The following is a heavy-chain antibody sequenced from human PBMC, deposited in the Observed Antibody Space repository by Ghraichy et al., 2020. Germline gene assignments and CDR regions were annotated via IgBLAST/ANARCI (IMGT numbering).Heavy chain of an antibody. V-gene: IGHV1-2*02. Sequence: ASVKVSCKASGYTFTGYYMHWVRQAPGQGLEWMGWINPNSGGTNYAQKFQGRVTMTRDTSISTAYMELSRLRSDDTAGYYCARVLRGVVVVPAAPLGYWGQGTLVTVSS. D-gene: IGHD2-2*01. CDR3: ARVLRGVVVVPAAPLGY. J-gene: IGHJ4*02. CDR1: GYTFTGYY. CDR2: INPNSGGT.